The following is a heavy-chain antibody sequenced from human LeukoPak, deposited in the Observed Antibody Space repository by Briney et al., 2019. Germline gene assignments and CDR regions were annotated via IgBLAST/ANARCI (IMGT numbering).Heavy chain of an antibody. J-gene: IGHJ4*02. CDR2: ISYDGSNK. CDR3: ATAYCGGDCYSNDY. Sequence: PGRSLRLSCAASGFTFSSYGMHWVRQAPGKGLEWVAVISYDGSNKYYADSVKGRFTISRDNSKNTLYLRMNSLRAEDTAVYYCATAYCGGDCYSNDYWGQGTLVTVSS. V-gene: IGHV3-30*03. CDR1: GFTFSSYG. D-gene: IGHD2-21*02.